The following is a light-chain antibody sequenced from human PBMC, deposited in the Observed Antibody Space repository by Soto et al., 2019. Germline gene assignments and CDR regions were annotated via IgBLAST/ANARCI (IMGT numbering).Light chain of an antibody. CDR3: QQYGSSPRT. Sequence: EIVLTQSPGTLSLSPGERATLSCRASQSVSSSYLAWYQQKPGQAPRLLIYGASSRATGIPDRFIGSGSGTDFTLTISRLEPEDFAVYYCQQYGSSPRTFGQGTRWISN. J-gene: IGKJ1*01. CDR2: GAS. V-gene: IGKV3-20*01. CDR1: QSVSSSY.